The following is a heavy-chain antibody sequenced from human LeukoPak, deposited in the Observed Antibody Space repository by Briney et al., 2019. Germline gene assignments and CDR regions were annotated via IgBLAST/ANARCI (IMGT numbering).Heavy chain of an antibody. CDR3: AKDMNYFGSGSHPFDH. V-gene: IGHV3-23*01. D-gene: IGHD3-10*01. CDR2: ISRSGETT. Sequence: GGSLRPSCAASGFTFSSYAMNWVRQAPGKGLEWVSSISRSGETTHFADSVKGRFTISRVNSKNTLYLQMNNLRSEDTALYYCAKDMNYFGSGSHPFDHWGQGTPVTVSS. CDR1: GFTFSSYA. J-gene: IGHJ4*02.